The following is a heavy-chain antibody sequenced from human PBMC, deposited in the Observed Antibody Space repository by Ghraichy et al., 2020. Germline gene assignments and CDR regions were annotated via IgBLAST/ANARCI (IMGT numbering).Heavy chain of an antibody. CDR1: GYIFTSYD. CDR2: MNPNSGNT. CDR3: ARGADILTGYYKIGPENYFDY. Sequence: ASVKVSCKASGYIFTSYDINWVRQATGQGLEWMGWMNPNSGNTGYAQKFQGRVTMTRNTSISTAYMELSSLRSEDTAVYYCARGADILTGYYKIGPENYFDYWGQGTLVTVSS. J-gene: IGHJ4*02. D-gene: IGHD3-9*01. V-gene: IGHV1-8*01.